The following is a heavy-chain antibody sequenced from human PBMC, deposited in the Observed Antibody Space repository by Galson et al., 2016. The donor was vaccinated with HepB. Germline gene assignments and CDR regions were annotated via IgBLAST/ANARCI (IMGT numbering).Heavy chain of an antibody. Sequence: SLRLSCAASGFLLRGSVIHWVRQAPGKGLDWVSSISGDGVSTHYADSVKGRFTISRDKSKNTLFLQMSNLSGEDTAVYYCSQVPSIWGQGTMVTVSS. CDR1: GFLLRGSV. CDR2: ISGDGVST. CDR3: SQVPSI. V-gene: IGHV3-23*01. J-gene: IGHJ3*02.